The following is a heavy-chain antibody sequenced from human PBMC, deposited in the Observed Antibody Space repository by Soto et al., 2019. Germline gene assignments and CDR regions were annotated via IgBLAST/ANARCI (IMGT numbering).Heavy chain of an antibody. CDR1: GYTFTSYD. V-gene: IGHV1-8*01. Sequence: ASVKVSCKASGYTFTSYDINWVRQATGQGLEWMGWMNPNSGNTGYAQKFQGRVTMTRNTPISTAYMGLSSLRSEDTAVYYCARRALVPAADYYYMDVWGKGTTVTVS. CDR3: ARRALVPAADYYYMDV. CDR2: MNPNSGNT. J-gene: IGHJ6*03. D-gene: IGHD2-2*01.